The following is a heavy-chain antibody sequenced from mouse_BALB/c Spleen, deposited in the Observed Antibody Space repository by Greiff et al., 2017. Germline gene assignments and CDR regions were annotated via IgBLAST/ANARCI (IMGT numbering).Heavy chain of an antibody. V-gene: IGHV1S135*01. CDR2: IDPYNGGT. J-gene: IGHJ3*01. CDR3: ARGGNYYGSSLWFAY. D-gene: IGHD1-1*01. Sequence: EVKLMESGPELGKPGASVKISCKASGYSFTGYNMYWVKQSHRKSLEWIGYIDPYNGGTSYNQKSKGKATLTVDKSSSTAYMHLNSLTSEDSAIYYCARGGNYYGSSLWFAYWGQGTLVTVSA. CDR1: GYSFTGYN.